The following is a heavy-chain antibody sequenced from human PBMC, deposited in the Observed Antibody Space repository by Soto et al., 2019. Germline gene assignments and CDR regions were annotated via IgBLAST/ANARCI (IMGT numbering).Heavy chain of an antibody. J-gene: IGHJ3*02. Sequence: ASVKVSCKASGYTFTTYAIHWVRQAPGQRLEWMGWINAGTGKAIYSQKFQGRVTITRDTSASTAYMELSSLRSEDTAVYYCARDVAAGAFDIWGQGTMVTVSS. CDR3: ARDVAAGAFDI. CDR2: INAGTGKA. D-gene: IGHD6-19*01. CDR1: GYTFTTYA. V-gene: IGHV1-3*01.